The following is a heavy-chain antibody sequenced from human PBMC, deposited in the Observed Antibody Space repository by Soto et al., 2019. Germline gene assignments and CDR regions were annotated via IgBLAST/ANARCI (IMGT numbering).Heavy chain of an antibody. CDR1: GFTFSSFA. V-gene: IGHV3-23*01. CDR3: ARRGSGNYYDY. CDR2: RSGSGDSA. D-gene: IGHD1-26*01. Sequence: EVQLLESGGGLVQPGGSLRLSCAASGFTFSSFAMRWVRQAPGKGLEWVSSRSGSGDSAYYADSVKGRFTISRDNSKNTLYLQMNSLRAEDTAVYYCARRGSGNYYDYWGQGTLVTVSS. J-gene: IGHJ4*02.